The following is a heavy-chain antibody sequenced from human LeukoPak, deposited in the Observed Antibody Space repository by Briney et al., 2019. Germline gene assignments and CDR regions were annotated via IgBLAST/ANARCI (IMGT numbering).Heavy chain of an antibody. CDR1: GDSIRSHY. V-gene: IGHV4-59*11. CDR2: IYNSATT. CDR3: ARGGEGYNDDAFEV. D-gene: IGHD5-24*01. J-gene: IGHJ3*01. Sequence: SETLTLTCSVSGDSIRSHYCAWIRQPPGKGLEWIGHIYNSATTDYNPSFKSRVTISLDTSKKQFSLKMTSVTALDSAVYYCARGGEGYNDDAFEVWGLGTAVTVSS.